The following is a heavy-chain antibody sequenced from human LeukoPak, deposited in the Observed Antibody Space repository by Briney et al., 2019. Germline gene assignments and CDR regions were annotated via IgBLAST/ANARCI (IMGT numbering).Heavy chain of an antibody. J-gene: IGHJ6*03. CDR2: IIPIFGTA. V-gene: IGHV1-69*13. Sequence: SVKVSCKASGGTFSSYAISWVRRAPGQGLEWMGGIIPIFGTANYAQKFQGRVTITADESTSTAYMELSSLRSEDTAVYYCAREGGGNSYYNYMDVWGKGTTVTISS. CDR3: AREGGGNSYYNYMDV. CDR1: GGTFSSYA. D-gene: IGHD4-23*01.